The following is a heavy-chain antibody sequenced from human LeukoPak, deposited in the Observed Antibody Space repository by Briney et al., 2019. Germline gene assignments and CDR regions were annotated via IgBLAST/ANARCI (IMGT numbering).Heavy chain of an antibody. Sequence: GRSLRLSCAASGFTFSSYAMHWVRQAPGKGLEWVAVISYDGSNKYYADSVKGRFTISRDNSKNTLYLQMNSLRAEDTAVYYCARELGSSGYYFDYWGQGTLVTVSS. V-gene: IGHV3-30-3*01. CDR1: GFTFSSYA. CDR3: ARELGSSGYYFDY. CDR2: ISYDGSNK. J-gene: IGHJ4*02. D-gene: IGHD3-22*01.